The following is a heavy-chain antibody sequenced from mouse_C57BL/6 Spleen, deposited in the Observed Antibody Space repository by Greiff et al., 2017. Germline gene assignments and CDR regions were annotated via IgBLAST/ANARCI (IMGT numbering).Heavy chain of an antibody. D-gene: IGHD1-1*02. CDR3: VSGDSDYAPNYFDY. CDR1: GYTFTSYD. J-gene: IGHJ2*01. Sequence: QVQLQQSGPELVKPGASVNLSCKASGYTFTSYDINWVKQRPGQGLEWIGWIYPRDGSTKYNEKFKGKATLTVDTSSSTAYMELHSLTSEDSAVYFCVSGDSDYAPNYFDYWVQGTTLTVSS. CDR2: IYPRDGST. V-gene: IGHV1-85*01.